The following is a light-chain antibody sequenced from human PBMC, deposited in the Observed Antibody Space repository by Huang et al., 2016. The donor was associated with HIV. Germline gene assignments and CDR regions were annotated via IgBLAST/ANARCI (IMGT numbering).Light chain of an antibody. CDR2: KVS. CDR3: MQGTHWPPGT. J-gene: IGKJ1*01. CDR1: QSLVHSDGTTY. V-gene: IGKV2-30*02. Sequence: DVVMTQSPLSLPVTLGQPASISCRSSQSLVHSDGTTYFTWFQQRPGQSPRRLIYKVSNRYSGVPDRFSGSGSGTDFTLKISRVEAEDVGVYYCMQGTHWPPGTFGQGTKVEIK.